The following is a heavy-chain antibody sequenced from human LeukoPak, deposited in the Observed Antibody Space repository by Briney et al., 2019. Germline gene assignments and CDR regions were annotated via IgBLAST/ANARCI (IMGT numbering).Heavy chain of an antibody. J-gene: IGHJ3*02. CDR2: IYPGDSDT. D-gene: IGHD6-19*01. CDR3: ASSPGIAVAGGGWAFDI. CDR1: GYSFTNYW. V-gene: IGHV5-51*03. Sequence: GEFPQISCKGSGYSFTNYWIGWVRQVPGKVLEWMGIIYPGDSDTRYSPSFQGQVAISADKSISTAYLQWSSLKASDTAMYYCASSPGIAVAGGGWAFDIWGQGTLASVSS.